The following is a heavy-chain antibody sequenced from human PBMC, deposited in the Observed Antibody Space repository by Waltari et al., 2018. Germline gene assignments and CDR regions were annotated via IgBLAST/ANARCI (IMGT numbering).Heavy chain of an antibody. CDR3: ATRFMIVVSKGAFDI. CDR1: GYTFTSYA. J-gene: IGHJ3*02. Sequence: QVQLVQSGAEVKKPGASVKVSCKASGYTFTSYAMHWVRQAPGKGREWVSVIYSGGSTYYADSVKGRFTISRDNSKNTLYLQMNSLRAEDTAVYYCATRFMIVVSKGAFDIWGQGTMVTVSS. CDR2: IYSGGST. D-gene: IGHD3-22*01. V-gene: IGHV3-NL1*01.